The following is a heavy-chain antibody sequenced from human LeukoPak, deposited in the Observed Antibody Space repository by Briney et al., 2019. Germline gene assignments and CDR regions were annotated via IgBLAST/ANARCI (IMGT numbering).Heavy chain of an antibody. Sequence: GGSLRLSCAASGFTFSSYAMSWVRQAPGKGLEWVSAISGSGGSTYYADSVKGRFTISRDNSKNTLYLQMNSLRAEDTAVYYCAKEPGRGYSYGYRGYFDCSSQGTLATV. CDR1: GFTFSSYA. CDR3: AKEPGRGYSYGYRGYFDC. J-gene: IGHJ4*01. CDR2: ISGSGGST. D-gene: IGHD5-18*01. V-gene: IGHV3-23*01.